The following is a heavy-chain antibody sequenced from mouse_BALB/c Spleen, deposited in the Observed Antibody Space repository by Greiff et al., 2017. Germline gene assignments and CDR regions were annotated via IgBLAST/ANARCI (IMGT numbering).Heavy chain of an antibody. CDR2: IDPANGNT. CDR3: ARSNWDVGRAMDY. V-gene: IGHV14-3*02. J-gene: IGHJ4*01. D-gene: IGHD4-1*01. CDR1: GFNIKDTY. Sequence: VHVKQSGAELVKPGASVKLSCTASGFNIKDTYMHWVKQRPEQGLEWIGRIDPANGNTKYDPKFQGKATITADTSSNTAYLQLSSLTSEDTAVYYCARSNWDVGRAMDYWGQGTSVTVSS.